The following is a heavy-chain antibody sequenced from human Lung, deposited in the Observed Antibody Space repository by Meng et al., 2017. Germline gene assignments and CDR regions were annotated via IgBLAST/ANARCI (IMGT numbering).Heavy chain of an antibody. J-gene: IGHJ4*02. V-gene: IGHV1-2*06. CDR1: GYTFTAYY. D-gene: IGHD2-21*01. CDR2: INPNSGGT. Sequence: QVQLVQSGADVKKPGASVKVACKASGYTFTAYYIHWVRQAPGKGLEWMGRINPNSGGTNFAQKFQGRVIMTRDTSISTAYMELSSLGFDDTAVYYCAKALGWGSSPDYWGQGILVTVSS. CDR3: AKALGWGSSPDY.